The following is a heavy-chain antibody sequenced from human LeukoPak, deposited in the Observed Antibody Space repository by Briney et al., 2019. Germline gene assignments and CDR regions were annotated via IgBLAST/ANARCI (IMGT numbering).Heavy chain of an antibody. D-gene: IGHD5-18*01. CDR3: AREGMGGYNYAA. Sequence: ASVKVSCKASGYTFTGYYMHWVRQAPGQGLEWMGWINPNSGGTNYAQKFQVRGTMTRDTSISTAYMELSRLRSDDTAVYYCAREGMGGYNYAAWGQGTLVTVSS. CDR2: INPNSGGT. V-gene: IGHV1-2*02. CDR1: GYTFTGYY. J-gene: IGHJ4*02.